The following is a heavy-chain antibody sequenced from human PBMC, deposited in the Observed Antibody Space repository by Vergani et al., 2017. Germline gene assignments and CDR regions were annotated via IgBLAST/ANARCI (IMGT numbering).Heavy chain of an antibody. CDR1: GGSISSYY. D-gene: IGHD5-18*01. J-gene: IGHJ5*02. CDR3: ARDRYSYGPPRGWFDP. Sequence: QVQLQESGPGLVKPSETLSLTCTVSGGSISSYYWSWIRQPPGQGLEWIGYIYYSGSTNYNPSLKSRVTISVDTSKNQFSLKLSSVTAADTAVYYCARDRYSYGPPRGWFDPWGQGTLVTVSS. CDR2: IYYSGST. V-gene: IGHV4-59*01.